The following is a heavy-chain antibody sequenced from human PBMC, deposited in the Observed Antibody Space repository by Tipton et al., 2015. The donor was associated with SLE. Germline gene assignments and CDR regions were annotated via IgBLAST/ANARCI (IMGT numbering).Heavy chain of an antibody. CDR1: GGSITTRSYY. D-gene: IGHD3-3*01. CDR2: ISYSGAT. CDR3: ARDFWSGYGSFDS. V-gene: IGHV4-39*07. J-gene: IGHJ4*02. Sequence: TLSLTCIVSGGSITTRSYYWGWIRQPPGKGLEWIASISYSGATYYNPSLKSRVIISLDTSRNHFSLKLTSVTAADTAVYYCARDFWSGYGSFDSWGQGTLVTVSP.